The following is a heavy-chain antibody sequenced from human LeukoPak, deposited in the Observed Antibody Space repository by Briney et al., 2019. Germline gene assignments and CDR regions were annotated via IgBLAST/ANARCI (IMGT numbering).Heavy chain of an antibody. CDR2: IRGSDGYT. CDR3: AKGRLDPNLVLDH. J-gene: IGHJ4*02. D-gene: IGHD2-8*02. V-gene: IGHV3-23*01. CDR1: GFTFNTYA. Sequence: PGRSLRLSCAASGFTFNTYAMSWVRQAPGEGLEWVSTIRGSDGYTYYADSVKGRFTISRDNSNNALYLQMNSLRAEDTAVFYCAKGRLDPNLVLDHWGQGTLVTVSS.